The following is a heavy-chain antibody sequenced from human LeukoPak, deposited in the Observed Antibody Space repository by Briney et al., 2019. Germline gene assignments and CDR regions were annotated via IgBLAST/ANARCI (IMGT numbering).Heavy chain of an antibody. D-gene: IGHD3-3*01. V-gene: IGHV3-74*01. J-gene: IGHJ1*01. CDR3: ARAPSEVGGYYPEYFRH. Sequence: GGSLRLSCAASGFTFSRYWMHWVRHAPGKGLVWASRIKSDGKTNYADSVKGRFTISRDNAKNTVSLQMNSLRADDTGVYYCARAPSEVGGYYPEYFRHWGQGALVTVSS. CDR1: GFTFSRYW. CDR2: IKSDGKT.